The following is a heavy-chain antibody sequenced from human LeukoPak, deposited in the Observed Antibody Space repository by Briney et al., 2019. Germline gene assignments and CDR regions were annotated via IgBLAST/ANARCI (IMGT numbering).Heavy chain of an antibody. CDR2: IRFDGSNQ. CDR3: AKGYGESHFDS. J-gene: IGHJ4*02. CDR1: GFTFRSFR. D-gene: IGHD5-18*01. V-gene: IGHV3-30*02. Sequence: GGSLRHSCAASGFTFRSFRMHFVRQAPGKGLEWVAFIRFDGSNQYYTDSVKGRFTISRDNSNNTLFLQMNNLRGDDTAVYLCAKGYGESHFDSWGQGTLVTVSS.